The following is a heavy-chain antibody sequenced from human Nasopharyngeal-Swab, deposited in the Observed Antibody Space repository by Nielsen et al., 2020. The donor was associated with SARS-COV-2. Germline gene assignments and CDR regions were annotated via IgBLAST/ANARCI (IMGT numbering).Heavy chain of an antibody. CDR3: ARDSTYYYYYGMDV. CDR2: IKQDGSEK. Sequence: VRQAPGKGLEWVANIKQDGSEKYYVDSVKGRFTISRDNAKNSLYLQMNSLRAGDTAVYYCARDSTYYYYYGMDVWGQGTTVTVSS. V-gene: IGHV3-7*03. J-gene: IGHJ6*02.